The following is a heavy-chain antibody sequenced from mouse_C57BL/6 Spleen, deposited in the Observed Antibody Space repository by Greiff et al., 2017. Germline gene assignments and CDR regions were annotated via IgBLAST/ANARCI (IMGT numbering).Heavy chain of an antibody. D-gene: IGHD1-3*01. CDR2: IWSGGST. Sequence: QVHVKQSGPGLVQPSQSLSITCTVSGFSLTSYGVHWVRQSPGKGLEWLGVIWSGGSTDYNAAFISRLSISKDNSKSQVFFKMNSLQADDTAIYYCARESSNYFDYWGQGTTLTVSS. V-gene: IGHV2-2*01. CDR1: GFSLTSYG. J-gene: IGHJ2*01. CDR3: ARESSNYFDY.